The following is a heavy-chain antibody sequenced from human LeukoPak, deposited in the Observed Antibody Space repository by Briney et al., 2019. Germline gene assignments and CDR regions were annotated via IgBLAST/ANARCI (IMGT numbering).Heavy chain of an antibody. V-gene: IGHV4-39*01. CDR3: AFQLGYYREAFDY. CDR1: GGSISSSSYY. D-gene: IGHD3-22*01. J-gene: IGHJ4*02. CDR2: IYYSGST. Sequence: IPSETLSLTCTVSGGSISSSSYYWGWIRQPPGKGLEWIGSIYYSGSTYYNPSLKSRVTISVDTSKNQFSLKLSSVTAADTAVYYCAFQLGYYREAFDYWGQGTLVTVSS.